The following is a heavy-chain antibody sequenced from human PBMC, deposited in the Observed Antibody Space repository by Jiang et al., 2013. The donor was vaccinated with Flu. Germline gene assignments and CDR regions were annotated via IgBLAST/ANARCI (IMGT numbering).Heavy chain of an antibody. J-gene: IGHJ4*02. Sequence: SCKASGFTFKGAYIHWVRQAPGQGLEWMGWINPNTGGMEYAQKFQGWVTMTRNTSINTAYVELNSLKSDDTAVYFCAREGDGYNLGLVDWGRGTLVTVSS. CDR3: AREGDGYNLGLVD. D-gene: IGHD5-24*01. CDR2: INPNTGGM. V-gene: IGHV1-2*04. CDR1: GFTFKGAY.